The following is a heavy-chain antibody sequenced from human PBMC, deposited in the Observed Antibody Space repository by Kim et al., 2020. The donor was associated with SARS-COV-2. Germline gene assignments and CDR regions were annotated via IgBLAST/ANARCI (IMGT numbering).Heavy chain of an antibody. Sequence: TKYSQKFQGRVTITRDTSARTAYMEVSSLTSEDTAVYYCARTYGSGKFDYWGQGTLVTVSS. D-gene: IGHD3-10*01. CDR2: T. V-gene: IGHV1-3*01. J-gene: IGHJ4*02. CDR3: ARTYGSGKFDY.